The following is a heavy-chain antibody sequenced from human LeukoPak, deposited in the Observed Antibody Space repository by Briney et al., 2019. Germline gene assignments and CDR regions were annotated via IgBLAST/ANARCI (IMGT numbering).Heavy chain of an antibody. Sequence: GGSLRLSCAASGFTFDDYAMHWVRQAPGKGLEWVSGISWNSGSIGYADSVKGRFTISRDNAKNSLYLQMNSLRAEDMALYYCAKGYYDFWSGSAPHFDYWGQGTLVTVSS. V-gene: IGHV3-9*03. D-gene: IGHD3-3*01. CDR3: AKGYYDFWSGSAPHFDY. CDR2: ISWNSGSI. CDR1: GFTFDDYA. J-gene: IGHJ4*02.